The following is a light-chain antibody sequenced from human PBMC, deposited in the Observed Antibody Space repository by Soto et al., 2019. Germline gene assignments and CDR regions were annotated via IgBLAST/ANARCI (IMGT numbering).Light chain of an antibody. CDR1: QSVSTN. V-gene: IGKV3-15*01. Sequence: EIVMTQSPATLSLSPGETATLSCRASQSVSTNLVWYQQKPGQAPRLLIYGASTRATGVPGRFSGTGSGTEFTLTISSLQSEDSAVYYCQQYNHWWTFGQGTKVDIK. J-gene: IGKJ1*01. CDR2: GAS. CDR3: QQYNHWWT.